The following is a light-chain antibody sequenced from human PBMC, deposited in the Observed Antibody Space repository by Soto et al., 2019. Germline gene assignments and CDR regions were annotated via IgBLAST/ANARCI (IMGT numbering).Light chain of an antibody. V-gene: IGLV2-23*01. CDR2: EGG. CDR1: SSDVGSYNL. Sequence: QSALTQPASVSGSPGQSITISCTGTSSDVGSYNLVSWYQQLPGKAPKLLIYEGGKRPSGVSNRFSDSNSGNTASLTISGLKADYEADYYCCSYTGTTTYVFVTGTDVTDL. J-gene: IGLJ1*01. CDR3: CSYTGTTTYV.